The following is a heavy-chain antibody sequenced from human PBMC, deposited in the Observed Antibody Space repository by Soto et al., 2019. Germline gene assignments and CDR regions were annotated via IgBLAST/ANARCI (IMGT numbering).Heavy chain of an antibody. J-gene: IGHJ6*02. V-gene: IGHV3-30*18. CDR1: GFTFSSYG. CDR2: ISYDGSNK. Sequence: GGSLRLSCAASGFTFSSYGMHWVRQAPGKGLEWVAVISYDGSNKYYADSVKGRFAISRDNSKNTLYLQMNSLRAEDTAVYYCAKGDYYYGMDVWGQGTTVTVAS. CDR3: AKGDYYYGMDV.